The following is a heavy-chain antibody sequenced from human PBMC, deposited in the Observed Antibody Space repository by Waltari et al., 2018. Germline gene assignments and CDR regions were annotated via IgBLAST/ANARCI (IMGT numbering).Heavy chain of an antibody. CDR3: ARDGTIFGVVTPFDY. CDR2: IYHSGST. J-gene: IGHJ4*02. V-gene: IGHV4-4*02. Sequence: DGLEWIGEIYHSGSTNYNPSLKSRVTISVDKSKNQFSLKLSSVTAADTAVYYCARDGTIFGVVTPFDYWGQGTLVTVSS. D-gene: IGHD3-3*01.